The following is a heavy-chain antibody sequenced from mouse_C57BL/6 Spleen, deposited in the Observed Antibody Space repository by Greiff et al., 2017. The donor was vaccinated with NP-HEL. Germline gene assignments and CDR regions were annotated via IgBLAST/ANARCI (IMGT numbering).Heavy chain of an antibody. CDR2: ISDGGSYT. D-gene: IGHD1-1*01. J-gene: IGHJ3*01. CDR1: GFTFSSYA. CDR3: AIDENSYGSGAY. Sequence: EVKVVESGGGLVKPGGSLKLSCAASGFTFSSYAMSWVRQTPEKRLEWVATISDGGSYTYYPDNVKGRFTITGDTAKKNQYLRMSHLKSEGTALYDCAIDENSYGSGAYWGQGALVTVSA. V-gene: IGHV5-4*01.